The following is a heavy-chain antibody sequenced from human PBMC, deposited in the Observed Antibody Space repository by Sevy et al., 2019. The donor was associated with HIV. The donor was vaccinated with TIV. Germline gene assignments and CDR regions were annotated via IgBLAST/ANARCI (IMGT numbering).Heavy chain of an antibody. CDR2: IYYSGST. J-gene: IGHJ5*02. CDR1: GGSISSYY. CDR3: ARGITGTTGGLDRFDP. V-gene: IGHV4-59*01. D-gene: IGHD1-20*01. Sequence: SETLSLTCTVSGGSISSYYWSWIRQPPGKGLEWIGYIYYSGSTNYNPSLKSRVTISVDTSKNQFSLKLSSVTAADTAVYYCARGITGTTGGLDRFDPWGQGTLVTVSS.